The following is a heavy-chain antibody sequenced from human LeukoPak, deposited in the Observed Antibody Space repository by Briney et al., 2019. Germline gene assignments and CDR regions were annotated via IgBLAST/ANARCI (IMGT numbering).Heavy chain of an antibody. V-gene: IGHV1-2*02. D-gene: IGHD3-16*02. CDR2: INPNNGDT. CDR1: GYTFTAQY. Sequence: GASVKVSCKASGYTFTAQYMHWLRQAPGQGLEWMGWINPNNGDTKYAQSFLGRVTMTRDTSTTTAYMDLSSLRSDDTAVYFCASYPRSVXTXPFXYXGQGTLVT. CDR3: ASYPRSVXTXPFXY. J-gene: IGHJ4*02.